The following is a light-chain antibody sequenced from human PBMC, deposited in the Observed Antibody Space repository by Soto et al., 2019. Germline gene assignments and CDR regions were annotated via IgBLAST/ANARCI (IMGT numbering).Light chain of an antibody. CDR2: GAS. CDR1: QSVGIS. V-gene: IGKV3-15*01. CDR3: QQYHNWPRHT. Sequence: EIVMTQSPATLSVSPGERVTLSCRASQSVGISLAWYQQKPGQAPRLLIYGASTRATGAPATFSGSGSGTEFTLPISSMQSEDFAVYYCQQYHNWPRHTFGQGTKLQIK. J-gene: IGKJ2*01.